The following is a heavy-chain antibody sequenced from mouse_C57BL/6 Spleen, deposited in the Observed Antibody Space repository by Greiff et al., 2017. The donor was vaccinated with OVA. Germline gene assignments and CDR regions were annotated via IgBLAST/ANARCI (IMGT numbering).Heavy chain of an antibody. D-gene: IGHD2-10*02. CDR3: ARGYGTPAWFAY. CDR2: ISDGGSYT. CDR1: GFTFSSYA. V-gene: IGHV5-4*03. Sequence: DVKLQESGGGLVKPGGSLKLSCAASGFTFSSYAMSWVRQTPEKRLEWVATISDGGSYTYYPDNVKGRFTISRDNAKNNLYLQMSHLKSEDTAMYYCARGYGTPAWFAYWGQGTLVTVSA. J-gene: IGHJ3*01.